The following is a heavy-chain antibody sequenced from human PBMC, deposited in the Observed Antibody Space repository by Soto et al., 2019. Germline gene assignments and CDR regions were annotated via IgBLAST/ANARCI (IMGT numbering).Heavy chain of an antibody. Sequence: QLQLQESGPGLVKPSETLSLTCTVSGGSISHYHWNWIRQAPGKGMEWIGYIFYNGSTQYNPSLTSRVTISVDMSKNRLSLTLTSVTAADTAVYYCARSFYPWGQGTLVTVSS. CDR1: GGSISHYH. V-gene: IGHV4-59*01. J-gene: IGHJ5*02. CDR2: IFYNGST. CDR3: ARSFYP.